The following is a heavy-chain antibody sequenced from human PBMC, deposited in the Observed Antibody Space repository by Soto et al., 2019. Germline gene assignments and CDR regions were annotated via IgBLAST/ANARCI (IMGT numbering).Heavy chain of an antibody. Sequence: LGESLKISCQASGYTFTNYWIGWVRQMPGGGLEWMGLIFPRDSDTRYSPSFEGQVTISTDNSIATAYLQWSSLEASDTAIYFCTRLGSLLPPIEFWGHGTAVSVSS. CDR3: TRLGSLLPPIEF. CDR1: GYTFTNYW. J-gene: IGHJ5*01. CDR2: IFPRDSDT. V-gene: IGHV5-51*01. D-gene: IGHD3-10*01.